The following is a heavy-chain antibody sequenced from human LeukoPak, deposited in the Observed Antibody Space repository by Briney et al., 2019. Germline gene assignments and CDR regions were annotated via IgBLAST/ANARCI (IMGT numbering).Heavy chain of an antibody. CDR1: GHTFPKNG. CDR3: VTVGRLHYVLED. D-gene: IGHD1-20*01. V-gene: IGHV1-18*01. J-gene: IGHJ4*02. CDR2: VVGHTGHT. Sequence: GASVKVSCKTSGHTFPKNGISWVRQAPGQGLEWMGWVVGHTGHTKYTQKFQGRVIMTTDTSTATSCMELRSLKYDDTAIYYCVTVGRLHYVLEDWGQGTLVTVSS.